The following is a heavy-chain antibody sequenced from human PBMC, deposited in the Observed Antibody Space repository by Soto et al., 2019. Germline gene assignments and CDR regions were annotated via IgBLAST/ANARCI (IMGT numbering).Heavy chain of an antibody. Sequence: EVQLVESGGGLVQPGGALRLSCAASGFTFSSDWMSWVRQAPGKGLEWVANIKQDGSEKYYVDSVKGRFTISRDNAKNSLYLQMNSLRAEDTAVYYCARDSEDAFDIWGQGTMVTVSS. D-gene: IGHD3-10*01. CDR3: ARDSEDAFDI. J-gene: IGHJ3*02. V-gene: IGHV3-7*05. CDR1: GFTFSSDW. CDR2: IKQDGSEK.